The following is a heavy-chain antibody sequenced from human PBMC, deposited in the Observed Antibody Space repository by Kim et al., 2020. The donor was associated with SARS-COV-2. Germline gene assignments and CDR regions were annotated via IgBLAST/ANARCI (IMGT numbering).Heavy chain of an antibody. V-gene: IGHV3-11*06. D-gene: IGHD2-2*01. Sequence: YADSVKGRFTISRDNTKNSLYLQMNSLTAEDTAVYYCARDPARRRYYFDYWGQGALVTVSS. J-gene: IGHJ4*02. CDR3: ARDPARRRYYFDY.